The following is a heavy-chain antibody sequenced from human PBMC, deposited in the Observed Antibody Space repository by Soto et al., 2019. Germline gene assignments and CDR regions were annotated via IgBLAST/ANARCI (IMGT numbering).Heavy chain of an antibody. J-gene: IGHJ5*02. CDR1: GGTFSSYA. Sequence: GASVKVSCKASGGTFSSYAISWVRQAPGQGLEWMGGIIPIFGTANYAQKFQGRVTITADESTSTAYMELSSLRSEDTAVYYCARDRYDSSSWYVYNWFDPWGQGTLVTVSS. D-gene: IGHD6-13*01. V-gene: IGHV1-69*13. CDR3: ARDRYDSSSWYVYNWFDP. CDR2: IIPIFGTA.